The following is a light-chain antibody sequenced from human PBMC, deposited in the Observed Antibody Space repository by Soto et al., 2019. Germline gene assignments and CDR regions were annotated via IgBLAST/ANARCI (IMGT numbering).Light chain of an antibody. CDR3: QQYDSSLLT. V-gene: IGKV3-20*01. J-gene: IGKJ4*01. CDR2: DAS. CDR1: QSISSNY. Sequence: EIVLTQSPGTLSLSPGERATLSCRASQSISSNYLAWYQQKAGQAPRLLIYDASSRATGIPDRFSGSGSGTDFTLTISRLEPEDFAVYFCQQYDSSLLTFGGGTKVEIK.